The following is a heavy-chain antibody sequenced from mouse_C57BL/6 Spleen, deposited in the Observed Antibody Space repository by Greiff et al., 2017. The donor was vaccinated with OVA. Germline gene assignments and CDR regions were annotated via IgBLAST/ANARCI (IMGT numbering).Heavy chain of an antibody. D-gene: IGHD1-1*01. Sequence: VQLQQPGAELVKPGASVKLSCKASGYTFTSYWMHWVKQRPGQGLEWIGMIHPNSGSTNYNEKFKSKATLTVDKSSSTAYMQLSSLTSADSAVYYCARGLYGSSPYYAMDYWGQGTSVTVSS. CDR2: IHPNSGST. CDR1: GYTFTSYW. CDR3: ARGLYGSSPYYAMDY. J-gene: IGHJ4*01. V-gene: IGHV1-64*01.